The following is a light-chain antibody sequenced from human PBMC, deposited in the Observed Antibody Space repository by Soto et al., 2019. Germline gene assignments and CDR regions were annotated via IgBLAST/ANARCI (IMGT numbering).Light chain of an antibody. CDR1: ESVNRVY. CDR2: GAS. V-gene: IGKV3-20*01. J-gene: IGKJ3*01. CDR3: QQYVTPPFT. Sequence: EIVLAQSPDTLSLSPGERATLSCRASESVNRVYLAWYQHKPGQAPRLLIFGASERATGIPDRFSGSGSGTDFTLTISRLEPEDFAVYYCQQYVTPPFTFGPGTKVDTK.